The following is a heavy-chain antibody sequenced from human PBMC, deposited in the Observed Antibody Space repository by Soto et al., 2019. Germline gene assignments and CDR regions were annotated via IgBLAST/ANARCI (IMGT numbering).Heavy chain of an antibody. CDR1: GGSISSSSYY. CDR2: IYYSGST. J-gene: IGHJ6*03. D-gene: IGHD3-3*01. Sequence: SETLSLTCTVSGGSISSSSYYWGWIRQPPGKGLEWIGSIYYSGSTYYNPSLKSRVTISVDTSKNPFSLKLSSVTAADTAVYYCARHQYEDFWSGYFNYYYMDVWGKGTTVTVSS. CDR3: ARHQYEDFWSGYFNYYYMDV. V-gene: IGHV4-39*01.